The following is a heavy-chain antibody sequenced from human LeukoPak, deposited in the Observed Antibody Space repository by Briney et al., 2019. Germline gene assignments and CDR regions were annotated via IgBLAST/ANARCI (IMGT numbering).Heavy chain of an antibody. J-gene: IGHJ5*02. Sequence: ASVKVSCKASGYTFTSYDINWVRQATGQGLEWMGWMNPNSGNTGYAQKFQGRVTITADESTSTAYMELSSLRSEDTAVYYCARDLGLYCGGDCEAWFDPWGQGTLVTVSS. D-gene: IGHD2-21*02. V-gene: IGHV1-8*03. CDR1: GYTFTSYD. CDR3: ARDLGLYCGGDCEAWFDP. CDR2: MNPNSGNT.